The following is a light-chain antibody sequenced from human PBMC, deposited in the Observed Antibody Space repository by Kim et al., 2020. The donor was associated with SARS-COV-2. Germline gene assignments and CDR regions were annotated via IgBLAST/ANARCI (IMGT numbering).Light chain of an antibody. J-gene: IGKJ1*01. CDR1: QDISRY. V-gene: IGKV1-39*01. CDR3: QQTYSAPRT. CDR2: TAS. Sequence: DIQMTQSPSTLSASVGDRVTINCRASQDISRYLNWYQQKPGKAPKLLIYTASSLQSGVPSRFTGSGSETDFTLTISSLQPEDFATYYCQQTYSAPRTFGQGTKVDIK.